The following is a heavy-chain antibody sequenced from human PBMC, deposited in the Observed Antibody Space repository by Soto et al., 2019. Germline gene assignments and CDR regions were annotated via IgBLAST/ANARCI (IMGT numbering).Heavy chain of an antibody. CDR2: IWYDGSNK. CDR3: ERDGTAAGTLDY. D-gene: IGHD6-13*01. J-gene: IGHJ4*02. V-gene: IGHV3-33*01. Sequence: QVQLVESGGGVVQPGRSLRLSCAASGFTFSSYGMHWVRQAPGKGLEWVAVIWYDGSNKYYADSVKGRFTISRDNSKNTLYMQMNRLRAEDTAVYYCERDGTAAGTLDYWGQGTLVTVSS. CDR1: GFTFSSYG.